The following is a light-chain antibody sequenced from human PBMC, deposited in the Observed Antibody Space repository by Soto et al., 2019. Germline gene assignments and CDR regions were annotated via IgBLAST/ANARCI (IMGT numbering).Light chain of an antibody. J-gene: IGLJ2*01. V-gene: IGLV2-14*01. CDR2: EVS. Sequence: QSALTQPASVSGSPGQWITISCTGTSSDVGGYNYVSWYQQHPGKAPKLMIYEVSNRPSGVSNRFSGSKSGNTASLTISGLQAEDEADYYCTSYTSISTHVVFGGGTKVTVL. CDR3: TSYTSISTHVV. CDR1: SSDVGGYNY.